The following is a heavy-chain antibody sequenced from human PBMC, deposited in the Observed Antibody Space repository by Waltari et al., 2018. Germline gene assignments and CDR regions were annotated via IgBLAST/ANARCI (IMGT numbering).Heavy chain of an antibody. J-gene: IGHJ2*01. Sequence: QVQLQQWGAGLLKPSETLSLTCAVYGGSFSGYYWSWIRQPPGKGLEWMGESKHSGSTNHNPSPKGRVTISVDTSKNQFSLKLSSVTAADTAVYYCARWSAVRAFDLWGRGTLVTVSS. V-gene: IGHV4-34*01. D-gene: IGHD6-19*01. CDR2: SKHSGST. CDR1: GGSFSGYY. CDR3: ARWSAVRAFDL.